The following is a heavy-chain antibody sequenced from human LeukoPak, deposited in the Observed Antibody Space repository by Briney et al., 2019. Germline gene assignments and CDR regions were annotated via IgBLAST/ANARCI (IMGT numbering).Heavy chain of an antibody. CDR3: ARDGIANGAFDI. CDR2: INPNSGGT. D-gene: IGHD6-13*01. J-gene: IGHJ3*02. V-gene: IGHV1-2*02. CDR1: GYTFTGYY. Sequence: ASVKVSCKASGYTFTGYYMHWVRQAPGQGLGWMGWINPNSGGTNYAQKFQGRVTMTRDTSISTAYMELSRLRSDDTAVYYCARDGIANGAFDIWGQGTMVTVSS.